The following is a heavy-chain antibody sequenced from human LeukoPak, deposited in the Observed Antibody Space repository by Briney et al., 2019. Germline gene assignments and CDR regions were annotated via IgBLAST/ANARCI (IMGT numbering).Heavy chain of an antibody. CDR2: VSGSGGST. V-gene: IGHV3-23*01. CDR1: GFTFSSYA. CDR3: AKDMTGYSSGWQTFTFDY. J-gene: IGHJ4*02. Sequence: GGSLRLSCAASGFTFSSYAMSWVRQAPGKGLEWVSGVSGSGGSTVYTDSVKGRFTISRDNSKNTLYLQMNSLRAEDTAVYYCAKDMTGYSSGWQTFTFDYWGQGTLVTVSS. D-gene: IGHD6-19*01.